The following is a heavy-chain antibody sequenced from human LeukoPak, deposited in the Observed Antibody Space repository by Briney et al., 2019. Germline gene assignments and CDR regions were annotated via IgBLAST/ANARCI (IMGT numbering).Heavy chain of an antibody. D-gene: IGHD1-26*01. V-gene: IGHV4-59*01. J-gene: IGHJ3*02. Sequence: SETLSLTCTVSGGSIRSYYWSWIRQPPGKGLGWIGYIYFSGSTSYNPSLKSRVTISVDRSKNQFSLKLSSVAAADTAVYYCAREGVGPTDDAFDIWGQGTMVTIS. CDR2: IYFSGST. CDR1: GGSIRSYY. CDR3: AREGVGPTDDAFDI.